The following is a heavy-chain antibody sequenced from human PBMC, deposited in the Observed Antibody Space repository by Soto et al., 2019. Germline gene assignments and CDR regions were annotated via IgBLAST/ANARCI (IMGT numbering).Heavy chain of an antibody. V-gene: IGHV4-4*07. D-gene: IGHD3-3*02. CDR3: AREGDDRHFFFDS. CDR1: GRSMISYY. Sequence: PSETLSLTCNVSGRSMISYYWSWIRQPAGKGLEWIGRIYTGGNTNYNPSLKSRVTMSVDPSKSQFSLSLTSVTAADTAVYYCAREGDDRHFFFDSWGQGTLVTVSS. J-gene: IGHJ4*02. CDR2: IYTGGNT.